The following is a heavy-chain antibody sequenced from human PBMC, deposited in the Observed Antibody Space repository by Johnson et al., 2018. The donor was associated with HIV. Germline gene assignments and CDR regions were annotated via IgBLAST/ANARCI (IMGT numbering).Heavy chain of an antibody. CDR1: GFTFSSYA. V-gene: IGHV3-30-3*01. CDR3: ARGVDGAFDI. D-gene: IGHD3-10*01. J-gene: IGHJ3*02. CDR2: ISYDGSNK. Sequence: QVQLVESGGGVVQPGRSLRLSCAASGFTFSSYAMHWVRQAPGKGLAWVAVISYDGSNKYYADSVKGRFTISSDNSKNTLYLQMNSLRAEDTAVYYCARGVDGAFDIWGQGTMVTVSS.